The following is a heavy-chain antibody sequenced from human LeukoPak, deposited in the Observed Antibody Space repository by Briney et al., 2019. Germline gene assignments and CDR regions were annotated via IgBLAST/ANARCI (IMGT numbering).Heavy chain of an antibody. CDR2: ISAHKGNT. D-gene: IGHD3-22*01. J-gene: IGHJ6*02. V-gene: IGHV1-18*01. CDR3: ARDIFYYDSSGYRDNYYQYGMDV. Sequence: ASVKVSFKGSGYTFISYGISWVRQAPGQGLEWMGWISAHKGNTDYAQKFRGRVTMTTDTSTSTAYMELRSLRSDDTAVYYCARDIFYYDSSGYRDNYYQYGMDVWGQGTTVTVSS. CDR1: GYTFISYG.